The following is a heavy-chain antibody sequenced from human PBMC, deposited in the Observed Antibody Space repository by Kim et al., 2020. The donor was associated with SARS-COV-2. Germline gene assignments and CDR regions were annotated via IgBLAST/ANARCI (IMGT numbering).Heavy chain of an antibody. D-gene: IGHD3-10*01. CDR1: GGSISSSSYY. CDR2: IYFSAST. J-gene: IGHJ3*02. Sequence: SETLSLTCTVSGGSISSSSYYWGWIRQPPGKGLEWIGSIYFSASTHYNPSLKSPVTISVDTSKNQFSLNLRSVTAAALAVYYCAKHGLLWFGELSGAFDIWGQGTKITVSS. CDR3: AKHGLLWFGELSGAFDI. V-gene: IGHV4-39*01.